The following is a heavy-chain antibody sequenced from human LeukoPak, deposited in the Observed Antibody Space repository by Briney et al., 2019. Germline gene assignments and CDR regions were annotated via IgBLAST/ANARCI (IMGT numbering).Heavy chain of an antibody. D-gene: IGHD2-2*01. CDR1: GFTFSSYG. Sequence: PGGSLRLSCAASGFTFSSYGMHWVRQAPGKGLEWVAFIRYDGSNKYYADSVKGRFTISRDNSKNTLYLQMNSLRLEDTAMYYCAKDRYSTSSTFTVNPFDYWGQGIPVTVSS. CDR2: IRYDGSNK. CDR3: AKDRYSTSSTFTVNPFDY. V-gene: IGHV3-30*02. J-gene: IGHJ4*02.